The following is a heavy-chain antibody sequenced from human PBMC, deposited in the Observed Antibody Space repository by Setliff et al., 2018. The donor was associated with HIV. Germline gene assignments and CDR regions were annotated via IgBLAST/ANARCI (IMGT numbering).Heavy chain of an antibody. V-gene: IGHV1-3*01. CDR2: INVGDVNT. J-gene: IGHJ4*02. Sequence: ASVKVSCKASGYTFSSYAIHWVRQAPGQRLEWVGWINVGDVNTKYSQKFQGRVIITRDTSASTAYMELSSLRLEDTAVYYCARDVGKRYYGSGSYPEESDYWGQGTLVTVSS. D-gene: IGHD3-10*01. CDR1: GYTFSSYA. CDR3: ARDVGKRYYGSGSYPEESDY.